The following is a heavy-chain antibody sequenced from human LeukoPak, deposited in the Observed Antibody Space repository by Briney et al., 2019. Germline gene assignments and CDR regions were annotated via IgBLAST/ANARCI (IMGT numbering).Heavy chain of an antibody. V-gene: IGHV3-9*01. J-gene: IGHJ4*02. CDR3: ARFSGRSVY. D-gene: IGHD1-26*01. CDR2: ISWNSGSI. Sequence: PGGSLRLSCAASGFTFDDYAMHWVRQAPGKGLEWVSGISWNSGSIGYADSVKGRFTISRDNAKNSLYLQMNSLRAEDTALYYCARFSGRSVYWGQGTLVTVSS. CDR1: GFTFDDYA.